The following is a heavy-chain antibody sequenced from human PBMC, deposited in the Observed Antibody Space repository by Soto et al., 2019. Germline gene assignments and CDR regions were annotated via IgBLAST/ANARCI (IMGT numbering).Heavy chain of an antibody. CDR2: IIPISGTA. D-gene: IGHD3-3*01. V-gene: IGHV1-69*01. Sequence: QVQLVQSGAEVKKPGSSVKVSCKASGGTFSSYAISWVRQAPGQGLEWMGGIIPISGTANYAQKFQGRVTITADESTSTAYMELSSLRSEDTAVYYCARESPYYDFWSGYYQYYFDYWGQGTLVTVSS. CDR1: GGTFSSYA. CDR3: ARESPYYDFWSGYYQYYFDY. J-gene: IGHJ4*02.